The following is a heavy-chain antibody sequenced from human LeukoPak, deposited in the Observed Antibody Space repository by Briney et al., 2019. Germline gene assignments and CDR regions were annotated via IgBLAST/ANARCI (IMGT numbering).Heavy chain of an antibody. Sequence: SETLSLTCTVSGGSISSYYWSWIRQPPGKGLEWIGYIYYSGSTNYNPSLKGRVTISVDTSKNQFSLKLSSVTAPDTAVYHCARVIPLFTKGGQNWFDPWGQGTLVTVSS. CDR2: IYYSGST. J-gene: IGHJ5*02. CDR3: ARVIPLFTKGGQNWFDP. D-gene: IGHD3-3*01. CDR1: GGSISSYY. V-gene: IGHV4-59*01.